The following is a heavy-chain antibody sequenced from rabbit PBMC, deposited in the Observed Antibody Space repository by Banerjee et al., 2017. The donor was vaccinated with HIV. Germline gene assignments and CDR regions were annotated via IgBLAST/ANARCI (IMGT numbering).Heavy chain of an antibody. V-gene: IGHV1S45*01. CDR3: ARDLAGVIGWNFNL. D-gene: IGHD4-1*01. CDR2: IVDGSSGRT. J-gene: IGHJ4*01. CDR1: GFSFSSSDW. Sequence: QEQLEESGGDLVKPEGSLTLTCTASGFSFSSSDWICWVRQAPGKGLEWIACIVDGSSGRTDYASWAKGRFTISKTSSTTVTLQMTSLTAADTASYFCARDLAGVIGWNFNLWGPGTLVTVS.